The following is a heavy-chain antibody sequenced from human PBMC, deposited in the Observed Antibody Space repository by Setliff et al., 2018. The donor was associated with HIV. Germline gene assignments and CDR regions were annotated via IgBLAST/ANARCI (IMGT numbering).Heavy chain of an antibody. V-gene: IGHV4-4*07. CDR2: IYTSGST. J-gene: IGHJ4*02. Sequence: PSETLSLTCTVSGGSITSSYWSWIRQPAGKGLEWIGRIYTSGSTNYNPSLKSRVTMSIDTSKKQFSLKLASVTAADTAVYSCARGGSYDTFDYWGQGTMFTVSS. CDR3: ARGGSYDTFDY. D-gene: IGHD3-22*01. CDR1: GGSITSSY.